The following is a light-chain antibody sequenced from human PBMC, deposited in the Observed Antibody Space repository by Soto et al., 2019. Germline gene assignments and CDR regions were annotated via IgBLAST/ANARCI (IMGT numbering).Light chain of an antibody. CDR3: QQYNSWPPLT. CDR2: GAS. CDR1: QSVGSN. Sequence: EIVMTQFPATLSVSPGERATLSCRASQSVGSNLAWYQQKPGQAPRLLIYGASTRATGLPARFSGSGSGTEFTLTISSLQSEDFAVYYCQQYNSWPPLTFGGGNKVEIK. V-gene: IGKV3-15*01. J-gene: IGKJ4*01.